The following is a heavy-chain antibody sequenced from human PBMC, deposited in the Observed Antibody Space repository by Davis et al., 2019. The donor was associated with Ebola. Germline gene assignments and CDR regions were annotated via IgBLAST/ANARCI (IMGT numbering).Heavy chain of an antibody. CDR2: ISSSSSYI. V-gene: IGHV3-21*01. CDR1: GGSISSSS. Sequence: PSETLSLTCTVSGGSISSSSYYWGWIRQPPGKGLEWVSSISSSSSYIYYADSVKGRFTISRDNAKNSLYLQMNSLRAEDTAVYYCARLSVAGTTREEFDYWGQGTLVTVSS. J-gene: IGHJ4*02. D-gene: IGHD6-19*01. CDR3: ARLSVAGTTREEFDY.